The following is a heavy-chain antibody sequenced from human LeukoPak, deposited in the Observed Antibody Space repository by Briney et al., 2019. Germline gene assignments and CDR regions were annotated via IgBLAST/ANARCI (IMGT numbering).Heavy chain of an antibody. V-gene: IGHV4-4*02. J-gene: IGHJ4*02. CDR3: AREGGPYRPLDY. Sequence: SETLSLTCGVSGGSISNTNWWTWFRQPPGKGLEWIGEVNLQGSTNYNPFLKSRVAISVDKSENHISLKLTSVTAAATAVYYCAREGGPYRPLDYSGQGTLVTVAS. CDR2: VNLQGST. CDR1: GGSISNTNW.